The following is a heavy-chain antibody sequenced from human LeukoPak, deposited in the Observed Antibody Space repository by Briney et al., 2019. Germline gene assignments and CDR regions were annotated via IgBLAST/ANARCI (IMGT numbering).Heavy chain of an antibody. V-gene: IGHV3-21*01. CDR2: ISSSSSYI. Sequence: GGSLRLSRAASGFTFSSYSMNWVRQAPGKGLEWVSSISSSSSYIYYADSVKGRFTISRDNAKNSLYLQMNSLRAEDTAVYYCARDRVNWGFDYWGQGTLVTVSS. CDR3: ARDRVNWGFDY. J-gene: IGHJ4*02. CDR1: GFTFSSYS. D-gene: IGHD7-27*01.